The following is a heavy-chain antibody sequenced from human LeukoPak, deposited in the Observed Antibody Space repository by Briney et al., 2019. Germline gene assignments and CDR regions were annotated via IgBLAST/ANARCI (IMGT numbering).Heavy chain of an antibody. CDR3: ARLCWGSQLAGFDS. CDR1: GFTFSTYW. CDR2: MKRDGSEI. Sequence: GGSLRLSCSASGFTFSTYWMSWVRQAPGKGLEWVANMKRDGSEIYYVDSVKGRFTISRDNAKNSLFLQMNSLRAEDTAVYYCARLCWGSQLAGFDSWGQGTLVTVSS. J-gene: IGHJ4*02. V-gene: IGHV3-7*01. D-gene: IGHD3-10*02.